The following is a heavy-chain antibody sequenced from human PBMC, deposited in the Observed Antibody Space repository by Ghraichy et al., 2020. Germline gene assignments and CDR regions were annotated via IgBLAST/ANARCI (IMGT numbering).Heavy chain of an antibody. D-gene: IGHD2-2*01. Sequence: ASVKVSCKASGYTFTSYGISWVRQAPGQGLEWMGWISAYNGDTNYAQKLQGRVTMTTDTSTSTAYMELRSLRSDDTAVYYCARLIVVVPAAIPSAFDIWGQGTMVTVSS. CDR1: GYTFTSYG. CDR2: ISAYNGDT. V-gene: IGHV1-18*01. CDR3: ARLIVVVPAAIPSAFDI. J-gene: IGHJ3*02.